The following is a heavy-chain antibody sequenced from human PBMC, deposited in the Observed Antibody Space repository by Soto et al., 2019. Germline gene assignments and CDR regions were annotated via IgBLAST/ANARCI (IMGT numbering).Heavy chain of an antibody. D-gene: IGHD1-26*01. Sequence: SSETLSLTCTVSGGSISSYYWSWIRQPPGKGLEWIGYIYYSGSTNYNPSLKSRVTISVDTSKNQFSPKLSSVTAADTAVYYCARGEVGATDFDYWGQGTLVTVSS. J-gene: IGHJ4*02. V-gene: IGHV4-59*01. CDR3: ARGEVGATDFDY. CDR1: GGSISSYY. CDR2: IYYSGST.